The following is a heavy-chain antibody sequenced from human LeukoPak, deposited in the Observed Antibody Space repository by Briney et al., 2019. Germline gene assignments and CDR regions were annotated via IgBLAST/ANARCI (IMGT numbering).Heavy chain of an antibody. CDR3: ARAGPTATAGY. CDR1: GFTFSSYW. V-gene: IGHV3-7*03. J-gene: IGHJ4*02. CDR2: IKQDGSEK. Sequence: PGGSLRLSCAASGFTFSSYWMTWVRQAPGKGLKWVANIKQDGSEKYYVDSVKGRFTISRDNAKDSVYLQMNSLRAEDTAVYYCARAGPTATAGYWGQGTLVTVTS. D-gene: IGHD4-17*01.